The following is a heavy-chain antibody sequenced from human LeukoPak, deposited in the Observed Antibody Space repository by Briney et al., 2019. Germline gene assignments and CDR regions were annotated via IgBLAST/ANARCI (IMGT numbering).Heavy chain of an antibody. Sequence: PSETLSLTCAVYGGSSSGYYWSWIRQPPGKGLEWIGEINHSGSTNYNPSLKSRVTISVDTSKNQFSLKLSSVTAADTAVYYCARDSIPWSAFDIWGQGTMVTVSS. CDR3: ARDSIPWSAFDI. CDR2: INHSGST. CDR1: GGSSSGYY. D-gene: IGHD2/OR15-2a*01. V-gene: IGHV4-34*01. J-gene: IGHJ3*02.